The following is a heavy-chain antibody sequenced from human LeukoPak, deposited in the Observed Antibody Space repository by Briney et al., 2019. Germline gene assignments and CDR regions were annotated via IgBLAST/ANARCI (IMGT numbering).Heavy chain of an antibody. J-gene: IGHJ5*02. CDR3: ARDDSVASRPGWFDP. CDR1: GFTLGRHA. D-gene: IGHD6-6*01. Sequence: GGSLRLSCATSGFTLGRHAMSWVRQAPGKGLEWVSASSGSGSNTFYADSVKGRFTISRDNAKNSLYLQMNSLRAEDTAVYYCARDDSVASRPGWFDPWGRGTLVTVSS. CDR2: SSGSGSNT. V-gene: IGHV3-21*01.